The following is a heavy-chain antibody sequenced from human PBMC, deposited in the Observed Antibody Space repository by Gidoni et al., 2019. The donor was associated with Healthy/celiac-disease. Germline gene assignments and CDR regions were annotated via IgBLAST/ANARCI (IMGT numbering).Heavy chain of an antibody. CDR2: IKQDGSEK. Sequence: EVQLVESGGGLVQPGGSLRLSCAPSGFTFSSYWMSWVRQVPGKGLEWVANIKQDGSEKYYVDSVKGRFTISRDNAKNSLYLQMNSLRAEDTAVYYCARRRYWFDPWGQGTLVTVSS. CDR1: GFTFSSYW. J-gene: IGHJ5*02. CDR3: ARRRYWFDP. V-gene: IGHV3-7*05.